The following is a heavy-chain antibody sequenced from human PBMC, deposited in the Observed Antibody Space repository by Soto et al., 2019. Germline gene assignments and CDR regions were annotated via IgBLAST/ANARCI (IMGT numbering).Heavy chain of an antibody. Sequence: QDQLVQSGAEVKKPGASVKVSCKASGYSSNNYAVHWVRRAPGQRFEWMGWINAGNGDTNYSQKFQGRLTITRDTSARTAYMELSSLRSEDTALYYCARGYCSSTSCQYYSDYWGQGTLVTVS. D-gene: IGHD2-2*01. CDR3: ARGYCSSTSCQYYSDY. CDR1: GYSSNNYA. J-gene: IGHJ4*02. V-gene: IGHV1-3*01. CDR2: INAGNGDT.